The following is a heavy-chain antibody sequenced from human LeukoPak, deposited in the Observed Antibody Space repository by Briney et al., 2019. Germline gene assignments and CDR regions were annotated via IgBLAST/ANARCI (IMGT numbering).Heavy chain of an antibody. J-gene: IGHJ6*02. CDR1: GASISSTSYY. V-gene: IGHV4-61*01. Sequence: SDTLSLTCTVSGASISSTSYYWSWIRQPPAKGLEWIDDIFHSGSTNYNPSLKSRVIISMDTSKNQFSLKLTSVTAADTAVYYCARVLGGYHYYGVDVWGQGTTVTVSS. CDR2: IFHSGST. D-gene: IGHD2-15*01. CDR3: ARVLGGYHYYGVDV.